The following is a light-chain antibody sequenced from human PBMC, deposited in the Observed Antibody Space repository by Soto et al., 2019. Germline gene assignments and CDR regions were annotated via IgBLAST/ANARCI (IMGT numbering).Light chain of an antibody. CDR3: MQGTPLPPTWT. J-gene: IGKJ1*01. Sequence: DVVMTQSPLSLPVTLGQPASISCRSSQSLVYSDGNTYLNWFQQRPGQSPRRLIYKVSNRDSGVPDRFSGSGSGTDLTLKISRVEAEDVGVYYCMQGTPLPPTWTFGQGTKVEIK. V-gene: IGKV2-30*01. CDR1: QSLVYSDGNTY. CDR2: KVS.